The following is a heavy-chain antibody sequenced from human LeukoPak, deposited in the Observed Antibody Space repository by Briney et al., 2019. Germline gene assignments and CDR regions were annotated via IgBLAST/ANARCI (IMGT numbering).Heavy chain of an antibody. J-gene: IGHJ3*02. CDR2: IHHSGSA. D-gene: IGHD2-21*02. V-gene: IGHV4-59*08. Sequence: SETLSLTCTVSDDSISNYYWIWIRQPPGKGLEWIGYIHHSGSANYNPSLRSRITMSVDTFKNHFSLSLTSVTAADTAVYYCARLPGCSGADCFRAFDIWGQGTMVTVSS. CDR1: DDSISNYY. CDR3: ARLPGCSGADCFRAFDI.